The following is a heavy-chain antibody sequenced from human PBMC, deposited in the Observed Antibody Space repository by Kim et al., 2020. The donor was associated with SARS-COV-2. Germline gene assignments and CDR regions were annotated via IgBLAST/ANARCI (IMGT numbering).Heavy chain of an antibody. Sequence: GRFTISRDNSKNTLYLQMNSLRAEDTAVFYCAKVSPNCGGDCYSHWYFDYWGQGTLVTVSS. V-gene: IGHV3-23*01. J-gene: IGHJ4*02. D-gene: IGHD2-21*02. CDR3: AKVSPNCGGDCYSHWYFDY.